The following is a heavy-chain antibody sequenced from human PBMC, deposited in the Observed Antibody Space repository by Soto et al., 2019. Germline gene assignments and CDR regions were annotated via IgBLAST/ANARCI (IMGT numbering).Heavy chain of an antibody. J-gene: IGHJ6*03. CDR1: GLTFSSYA. CDR2: ISGSGGST. CDR3: AKDLVAAAGTLLYYYYYMDV. D-gene: IGHD6-13*01. V-gene: IGHV3-23*01. Sequence: GGSLRLSCAASGLTFSSYAMSWVRQAPGKGLEWVSAISGSGGSTYYADSVKGRFTISRDNSKNTLYLQMNSLRAEDTAVYYCAKDLVAAAGTLLYYYYYMDVWGKGTTVTVSS.